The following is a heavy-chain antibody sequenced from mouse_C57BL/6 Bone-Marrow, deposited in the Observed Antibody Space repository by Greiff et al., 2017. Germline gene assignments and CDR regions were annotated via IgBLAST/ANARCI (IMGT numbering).Heavy chain of an antibody. J-gene: IGHJ2*01. V-gene: IGHV1-26*01. D-gene: IGHD2-2*01. CDR2: INPNNGGT. Sequence: EVQGVESGPELVKPGASVKISCKASGYTFTDYYMNWVKQSHGKSLEWIGDINPNNGGTSYNQKFKGKATLTVDKSSSTAYMELRSLTSEDSAVYYCARGNGYDLDYWGQGTTLTVSS. CDR1: GYTFTDYY. CDR3: ARGNGYDLDY.